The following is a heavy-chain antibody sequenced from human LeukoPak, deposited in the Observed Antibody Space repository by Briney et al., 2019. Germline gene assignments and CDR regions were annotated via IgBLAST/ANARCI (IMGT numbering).Heavy chain of an antibody. J-gene: IGHJ4*02. Sequence: GGSLRLSCAASGFTFSSYEMNWVRQAPGKGLEWVSYISSSGSTIYYADSVKGRFTISRDNAKNSLYLQMNSLRAEDTAVYYCAKDTAVAAAGAFDYWGQGTLVTVSS. D-gene: IGHD6-19*01. CDR3: AKDTAVAAAGAFDY. V-gene: IGHV3-48*03. CDR1: GFTFSSYE. CDR2: ISSSGSTI.